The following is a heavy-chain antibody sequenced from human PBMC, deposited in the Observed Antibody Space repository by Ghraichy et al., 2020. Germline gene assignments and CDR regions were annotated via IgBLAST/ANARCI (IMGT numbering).Heavy chain of an antibody. CDR2: IYTSGRT. CDR3: ARIKGFGGSYYFDY. CDR1: GGSISSYY. Sequence: SETLSLTCTVSGGSISSYYWSWIRQPAGKGLEWIGRIYTSGRTNYNPSLKSRVTMSVDTSKNQFSLKLSSVTAADTAVYYCARIKGFGGSYYFDYWGQGTLVTVSS. D-gene: IGHD3-10*01. J-gene: IGHJ4*02. V-gene: IGHV4-4*07.